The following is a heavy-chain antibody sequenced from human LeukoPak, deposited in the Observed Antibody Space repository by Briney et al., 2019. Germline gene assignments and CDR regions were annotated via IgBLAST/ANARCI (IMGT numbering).Heavy chain of an antibody. D-gene: IGHD2-2*01. J-gene: IGHJ6*02. CDR1: GFTFSIYA. Sequence: PGGSLRLSCSASGFTFSIYAMHWVRQAPGKGLQYVSAVSGNGGSTYYADSVKGRFTISRDNSKNTLYLQMSSLRADDTAVYYCVGCCSGTSCGGSGYGMDVWGQGTTVTVSS. CDR2: VSGNGGST. CDR3: VGCCSGTSCGGSGYGMDV. V-gene: IGHV3-64D*06.